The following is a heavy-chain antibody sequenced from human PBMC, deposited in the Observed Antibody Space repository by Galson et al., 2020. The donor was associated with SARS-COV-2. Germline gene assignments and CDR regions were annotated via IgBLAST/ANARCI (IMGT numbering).Heavy chain of an antibody. D-gene: IGHD3-3*01. CDR2: IYWDDDQ. J-gene: IGHJ4*02. Sequence: KMSGPTLVKPTQTLTQTCTFSGLPLSTSGVGVGWIRQPPGKALECHALIYWDDDQRHSPSLQSRLTITKDTSKNQVVLTMTNMDPVDTATYDCVHRCSGFLSGYDWYLVQRTLVTVSS. V-gene: IGHV2-5*02. CDR1: GLPLSTSGVG. CDR3: VHRCSGFLSGYDWY.